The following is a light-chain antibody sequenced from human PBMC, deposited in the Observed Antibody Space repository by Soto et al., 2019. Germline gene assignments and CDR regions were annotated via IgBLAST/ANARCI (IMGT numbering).Light chain of an antibody. Sequence: DIQMTQSPSSVSASVGDRVTFTCRASENIDNYLAWYQQKPGKAPKLLIYLASTLQSGVPSRFRGSGYGRDFSLTVSSLQPEDFATYICQQGYDLPITFGGGTKVEI. CDR1: ENIDNY. CDR3: QQGYDLPIT. J-gene: IGKJ4*01. CDR2: LAS. V-gene: IGKV1D-12*01.